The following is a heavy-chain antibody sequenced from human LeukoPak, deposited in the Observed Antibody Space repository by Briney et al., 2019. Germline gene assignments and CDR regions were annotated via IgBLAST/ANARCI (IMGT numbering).Heavy chain of an antibody. CDR3: ASTPLRIAGNNWFDP. Sequence: SETLSLTCTVSGGSISDYYRGWIRQSPGKGLEWIGYFYNSGSSTYNPSLKSRVTISVDTSKEQFSLKVNSVTAADTAVYYCASTPLRIAGNNWFDPWGQGTLVTVSS. J-gene: IGHJ5*02. V-gene: IGHV4-59*12. CDR1: GGSISDYY. D-gene: IGHD6-13*01. CDR2: FYNSGSS.